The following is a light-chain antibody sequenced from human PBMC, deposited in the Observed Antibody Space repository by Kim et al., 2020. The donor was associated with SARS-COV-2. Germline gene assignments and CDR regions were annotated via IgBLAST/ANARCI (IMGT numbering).Light chain of an antibody. Sequence: QSITISCTGTSSDVVGNNYVSWYQQHPGKAPKLMIYDVNNRPSGVSNRFSGSKSGNTASLTISGLQAEDEADYYCSSYTSSSTPYVFGTGTKVTVL. V-gene: IGLV2-14*03. CDR2: DVN. CDR3: SSYTSSSTPYV. J-gene: IGLJ1*01. CDR1: SSDVVGNNY.